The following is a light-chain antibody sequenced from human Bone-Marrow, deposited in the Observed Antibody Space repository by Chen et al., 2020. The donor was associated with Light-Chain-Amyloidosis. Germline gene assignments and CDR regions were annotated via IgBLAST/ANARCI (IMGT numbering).Light chain of an antibody. J-gene: IGLJ3*02. CDR1: NIGSTI. CDR3: QVWDRSSDRPV. V-gene: IGLV3-21*02. CDR2: DDS. Sequence: SYVLTQPSSVSVAPGQTATIACGGNNIGSTIVHWYQQTPVQAPLLVVYDDSDRPSGIPERWSGANAGNTASLTISRVEAGDEDDYYCQVWDRSSDRPVFGGGTKLTVL.